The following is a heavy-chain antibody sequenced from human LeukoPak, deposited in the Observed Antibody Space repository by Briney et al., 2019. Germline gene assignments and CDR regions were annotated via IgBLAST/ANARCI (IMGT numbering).Heavy chain of an antibody. CDR1: GGSFSGYY. CDR2: VHHSGST. D-gene: IGHD1-26*01. J-gene: IGHJ4*02. CDR3: ARERGSSGDFDY. V-gene: IGHV4-34*01. Sequence: SETLSLTCAVYGGSFSGYYWSWIRQPPGKGLEWMGHVHHSGSTNYNPSLKSRVTISVDTSKNQFSLKLSSVTAADTAVYYCARERGSSGDFDYWGQGTLVTVSS.